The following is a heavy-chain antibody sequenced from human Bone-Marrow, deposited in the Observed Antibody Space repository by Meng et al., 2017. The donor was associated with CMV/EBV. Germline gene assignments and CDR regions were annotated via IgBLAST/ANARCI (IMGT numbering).Heavy chain of an antibody. CDR2: IYYSGST. D-gene: IGHD4-17*01. CDR1: GGSISSYY. V-gene: IGHV4-59*01. CDR3: ARLSYGEHYYYGMYV. Sequence: SETLSLTCTVSGGSISSYYWSWIRPPPGKGLEWIGYIYYSGSTNYNPSLKSRVTISVDTSKNQFYLKLSSVTAVDTAVYYCARLSYGEHYYYGMYVWGHGTTVTVSS. J-gene: IGHJ6*02.